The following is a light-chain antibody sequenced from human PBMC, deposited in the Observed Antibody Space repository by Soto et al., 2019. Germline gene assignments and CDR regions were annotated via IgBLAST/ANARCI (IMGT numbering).Light chain of an antibody. CDR2: AAS. V-gene: IGKV3-20*01. Sequence: EIVLTQFPGTLSLSPGERATLSCRASQSVGRNYVAWYQQKPGQAPRVIIYAASNRASGIPDRFSGSGSGSDFTLTINSLEPEDFAVYYCQQYGTSPWAFGQGTKVEIK. CDR3: QQYGTSPWA. J-gene: IGKJ1*01. CDR1: QSVGRNY.